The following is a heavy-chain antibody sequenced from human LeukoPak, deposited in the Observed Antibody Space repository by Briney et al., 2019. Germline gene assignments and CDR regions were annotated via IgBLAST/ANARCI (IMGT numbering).Heavy chain of an antibody. V-gene: IGHV4-59*12. CDR1: GGSISSYY. Sequence: SETLSLTCTVSGGSISSYYWSWIRQPPGKGLEWIGYIYYSGSTNYNPSLKSRVTISVDTSKNQFSLKVSSVTAADTAVYYCARGGRTVTTFLNYWGQGTLVTVSS. D-gene: IGHD4-17*01. CDR3: ARGGRTVTTFLNY. J-gene: IGHJ4*02. CDR2: IYYSGST.